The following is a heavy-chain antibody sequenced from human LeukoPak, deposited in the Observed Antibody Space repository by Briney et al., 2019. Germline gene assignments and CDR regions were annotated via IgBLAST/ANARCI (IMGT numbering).Heavy chain of an antibody. CDR1: GGTFSSYA. J-gene: IGHJ4*02. V-gene: IGHV1-69*13. CDR3: AKSGTAAAEFDY. D-gene: IGHD6-13*01. Sequence: SVKVSCKASGGTFSSYAISWVRQAPGQGLEWMGGIIPIFGTANYAQKFQGRVTITADESTSTAYMELSSLRSEDTAVYYCAKSGTAAAEFDYWGQGTLVTVSS. CDR2: IIPIFGTA.